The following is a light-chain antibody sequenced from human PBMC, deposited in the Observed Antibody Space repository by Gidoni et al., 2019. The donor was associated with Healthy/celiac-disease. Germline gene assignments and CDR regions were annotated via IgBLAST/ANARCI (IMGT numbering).Light chain of an antibody. CDR2: AAY. Sequence: DIQMTQSPSSLSASVGDRVTITCRASQSISSYLNWYQQKPGKAPKLLIYAAYSLQSGVPSRLSGSGSGTDFTLTISSLQHEDFATYYCQQSYSTPQTFGQGTKVEIK. J-gene: IGKJ1*01. V-gene: IGKV1-39*01. CDR3: QQSYSTPQT. CDR1: QSISSY.